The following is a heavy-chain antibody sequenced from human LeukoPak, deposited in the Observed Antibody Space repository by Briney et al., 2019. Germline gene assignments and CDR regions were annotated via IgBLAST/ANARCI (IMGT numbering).Heavy chain of an antibody. D-gene: IGHD4-17*01. CDR3: ARHFFGDYVFAY. J-gene: IGHJ4*02. CDR2: FYYSGNT. Sequence: SETLSLTCTVSGDSLSSSDYYWGWIRQPPGKGLEWIGSFYYSGNTYYNPSLKSRVTISVDPSKNQLSLTLISVSAADTAVYYCARHFFGDYVFAYWGQGTLVTVSS. V-gene: IGHV4-39*01. CDR1: GDSLSSSDYY.